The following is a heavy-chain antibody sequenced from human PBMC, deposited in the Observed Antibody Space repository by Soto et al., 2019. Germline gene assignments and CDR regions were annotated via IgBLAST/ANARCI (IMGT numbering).Heavy chain of an antibody. J-gene: IGHJ4*02. CDR2: ISYDGSNK. Sequence: PGGSLRLSCAASGFTFSSYAMHWVRQAPGKGLEWVAVISYDGSNKYYADSVKGRFTSSRDNSKNTLYLQMNSLRAEDTAVYYCANTLARQVDTADSYYFDYWGLGTLVTVSS. CDR1: GFTFSSYA. CDR3: ANTLARQVDTADSYYFDY. V-gene: IGHV3-30-3*01. D-gene: IGHD5-18*01.